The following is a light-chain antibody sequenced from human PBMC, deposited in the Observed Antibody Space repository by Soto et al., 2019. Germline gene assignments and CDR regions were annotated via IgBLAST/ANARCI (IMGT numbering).Light chain of an antibody. Sequence: TVMTQSPLSLPVTPGEPASISCRSSQSLLHSNGYNYLDWYLQKPGQSPQLLIYLGSNRASGVPDRFSGTGSGTDFTLKIIRVEAEDVGVYYCMQALQGPPTFGQGTKVDIK. J-gene: IGKJ1*01. V-gene: IGKV2-28*01. CDR2: LGS. CDR3: MQALQGPPT. CDR1: QSLLHSNGYNY.